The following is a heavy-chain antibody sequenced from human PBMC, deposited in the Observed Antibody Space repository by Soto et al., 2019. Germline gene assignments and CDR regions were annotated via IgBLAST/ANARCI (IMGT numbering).Heavy chain of an antibody. J-gene: IGHJ4*02. D-gene: IGHD6-19*01. CDR1: GFSLANYP. V-gene: IGHV3-48*02. Sequence: PGGSLRLSCVASGFSLANYPMNWVRQTPGKGLEWISYSSPRGDTIYYADSVEGRFTISRDNARNSLSLHMSSLRDEDSAHYYCAKGPHTNVGWPYYFESWGQGVPVTISS. CDR2: SSPRGDTI. CDR3: AKGPHTNVGWPYYFES.